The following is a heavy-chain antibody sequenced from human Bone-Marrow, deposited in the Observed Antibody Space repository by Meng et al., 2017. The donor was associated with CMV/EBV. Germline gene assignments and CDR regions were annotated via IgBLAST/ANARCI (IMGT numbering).Heavy chain of an antibody. D-gene: IGHD2-2*01. CDR3: ARLIVPAAIENGLDP. Sequence: KVSCKGSGYSFTSYGSGWVRQMPGKGLEWMGIIYPGDSDTRYSQSFQGQVTISADKSIRTAYLQWSSLKASDTDLYYGARLIVPAAIENGLDPWGQGTLVTVSS. CDR1: GYSFTSYG. J-gene: IGHJ5*02. CDR2: IYPGDSDT. V-gene: IGHV5-51*01.